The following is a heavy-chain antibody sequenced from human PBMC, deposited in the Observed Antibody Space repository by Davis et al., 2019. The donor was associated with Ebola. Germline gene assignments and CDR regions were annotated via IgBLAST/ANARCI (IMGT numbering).Heavy chain of an antibody. CDR1: GGSISSSSYY. J-gene: IGHJ4*02. V-gene: IGHV4-39*07. Sequence: PSETLSLTCTVSGGSISSSSYYWGWIRQPPGKGLEWIGSIYYSGSTNYNPSLKSRVTISIDTSKKQFSLKVSSVTAADTAVYYCARGHSYGYWGRGTPVTVSS. CDR2: IYYSGST. D-gene: IGHD5-18*01. CDR3: ARGHSYGY.